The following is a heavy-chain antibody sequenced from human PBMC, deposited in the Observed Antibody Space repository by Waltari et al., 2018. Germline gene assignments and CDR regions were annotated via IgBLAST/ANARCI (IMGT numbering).Heavy chain of an antibody. CDR3: ARVTYYYYGMDV. CDR1: GCSMSSGYY. D-gene: IGHD2-21*02. V-gene: IGHV4-38-2*01. CDR2: IYHSGST. J-gene: IGHJ6*02. Sequence: QVQLQASGPGLVTPSETLSLTCAVAGCSMSSGYYWGWIRQPPGKGLEWIGSIYHSGSTYYNPSLKSRVIISVDTSKNQFSLKLSSVTAADTAVYYCARVTYYYYGMDVWGQGTTVTVSS.